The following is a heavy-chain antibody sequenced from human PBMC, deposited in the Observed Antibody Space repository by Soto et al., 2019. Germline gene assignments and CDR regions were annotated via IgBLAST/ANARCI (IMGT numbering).Heavy chain of an antibody. Sequence: QVQVVQSGAEVKRPGSSVKVSCKASGDTFNFYSINWVRQAPGLGLEWMGRVNPIVSMSNYAQRFQGRVTLTADKSPGTAYMELSGLRSEDTAIYYCATSYGSGYRAFDYWGQGALVTVSS. CDR2: VNPIVSMS. CDR3: ATSYGSGYRAFDY. D-gene: IGHD3-10*01. CDR1: GDTFNFYS. J-gene: IGHJ4*02. V-gene: IGHV1-69*04.